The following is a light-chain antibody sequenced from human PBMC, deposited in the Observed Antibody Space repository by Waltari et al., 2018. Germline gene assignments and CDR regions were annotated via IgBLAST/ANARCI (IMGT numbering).Light chain of an antibody. CDR3: QQYNSYSPWT. CDR2: KAS. Sequence: DIQMTPSPSTLSASVGDRVTITGRASQSISSWLAWYQQKPGKAPKLLIYKASSLESGVPSRFSGSGSGTEFTLTISSLQPDDFATYYCQQYNSYSPWTFGQGTKVEIK. J-gene: IGKJ1*01. CDR1: QSISSW. V-gene: IGKV1-5*03.